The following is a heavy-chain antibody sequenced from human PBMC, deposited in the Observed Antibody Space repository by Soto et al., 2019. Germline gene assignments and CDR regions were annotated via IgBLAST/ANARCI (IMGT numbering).Heavy chain of an antibody. J-gene: IGHJ3*02. Sequence: GGSLRLSCAASGFNLRIYAMSWVRQAPGKGLELVSAISGSGGSTYYADSVKVQFTISRDNSKNTLYLQMNSLRAEDTAVYYCARRGYSSGWSGGAFDIWGQGTMVTVSS. D-gene: IGHD6-19*01. CDR3: ARRGYSSGWSGGAFDI. CDR2: ISGSGGST. CDR1: GFNLRIYA. V-gene: IGHV3-23*01.